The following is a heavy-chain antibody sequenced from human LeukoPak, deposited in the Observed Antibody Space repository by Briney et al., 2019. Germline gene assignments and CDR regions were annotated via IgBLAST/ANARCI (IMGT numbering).Heavy chain of an antibody. CDR1: GFTFSSYW. CDR2: INSDGSTT. V-gene: IGHV3-74*01. D-gene: IGHD4-17*01. Sequence: GGSLRLSCAASGFTFSSYWMHWVRQAPGKGLVWVSNINSDGSTTTYADSVKGRFTISRDNAENSLYLQMNSLRTEDTALYYCAHTVTPRYFQFWGQGTLVTVSS. CDR3: AHTVTPRYFQF. J-gene: IGHJ1*01.